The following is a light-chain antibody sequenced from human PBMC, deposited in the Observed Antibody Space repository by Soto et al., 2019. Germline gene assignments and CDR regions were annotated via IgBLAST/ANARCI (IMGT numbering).Light chain of an antibody. V-gene: IGLV2-11*01. J-gene: IGLJ1*01. CDR2: DVS. Sequence: QSVLTQPRSVSGSPGQSVSIPCTGTISDVGTYNFVSWYQQHPGKAPKVMIYDVSKRPSGVPDRFSGSKSGNTASLTISGLQSEDEADYYCCSYAGRYTYVFGTGTKLTVL. CDR1: ISDVGTYNF. CDR3: CSYAGRYTYV.